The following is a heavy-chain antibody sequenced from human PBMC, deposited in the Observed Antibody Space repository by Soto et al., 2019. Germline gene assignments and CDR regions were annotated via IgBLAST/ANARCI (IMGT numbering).Heavy chain of an antibody. J-gene: IGHJ6*02. V-gene: IGHV4-59*01. Sequence: PSETLSLTCAVSGVSINNYYWSWIRQPPGKGLEWIGYIFYIGNTIYNPSLKSRVTILVDTPKNQFSLKLTSVTAADTAVYYCTKHAAAAIIPHGMAVWGQGTTVTVSS. D-gene: IGHD6-25*01. CDR3: TKHAAAAIIPHGMAV. CDR1: GVSINNYY. CDR2: IFYIGNT.